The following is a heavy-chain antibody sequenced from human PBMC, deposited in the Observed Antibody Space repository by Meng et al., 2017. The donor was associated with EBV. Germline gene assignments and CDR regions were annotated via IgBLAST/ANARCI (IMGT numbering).Heavy chain of an antibody. D-gene: IGHD5-12*01. Sequence: VAVVQCAAGLSKPGPSAHVSCNASGYTFTSYGISCVRQAPGQGLEWMGWISAYNGNTNYAQKLQGRVTMTTDTSTSTAYMELRSLRSDDTAVYYCARETSGYDFNWFDPWGQGTLVTVSS. CDR3: ARETSGYDFNWFDP. J-gene: IGHJ5*02. CDR2: ISAYNGNT. V-gene: IGHV1-18*01. CDR1: GYTFTSYG.